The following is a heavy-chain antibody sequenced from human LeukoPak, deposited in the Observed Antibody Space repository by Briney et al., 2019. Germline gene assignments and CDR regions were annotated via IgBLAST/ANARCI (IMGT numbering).Heavy chain of an antibody. D-gene: IGHD3-10*01. J-gene: IGHJ3*02. CDR1: GYTFTNYA. CDR3: ARGGSRSRRGDDAFDI. CDR2: ISAYNGNT. Sequence: GASVKVSCKASGYTFTNYAMNWVRQAPGQGLEWMGWISAYNGNTELAQKFQGRVTLATDASTSTAYVELRSLTSDDTAGYFCARGGSRSRRGDDAFDIWGQGTMVTVSS. V-gene: IGHV1-18*01.